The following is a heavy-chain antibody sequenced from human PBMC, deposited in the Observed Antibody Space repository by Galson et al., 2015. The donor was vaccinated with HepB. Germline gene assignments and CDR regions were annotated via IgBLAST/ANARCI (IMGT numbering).Heavy chain of an antibody. D-gene: IGHD6-25*01. Sequence: SLRLSCAASGFTFSSYAMHWVRQAPGKGLEWVSDISGSGYSTYYADSVKGRFTISRDNSKSTLYLQMSSLRAEDTSLYYCAKTPRLGATDYWGQGTLVTVSS. CDR1: GFTFSSYA. CDR3: AKTPRLGATDY. CDR2: ISGSGYST. V-gene: IGHV3-23*01. J-gene: IGHJ4*02.